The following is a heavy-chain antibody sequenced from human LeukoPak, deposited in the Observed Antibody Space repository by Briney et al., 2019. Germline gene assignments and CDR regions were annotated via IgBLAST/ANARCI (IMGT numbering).Heavy chain of an antibody. V-gene: IGHV5-51*01. CDR2: IYPDDSDT. CDR1: GYSFTSYW. CDR3: ARQYSGDYYYYYGMDV. J-gene: IGHJ6*02. D-gene: IGHD3-10*01. Sequence: GESLKISCKGPGYSFTSYWIGWVRQMPGKGLEWMGIIYPDDSDTRYSPSFQGQVTISADKSISTAYLQWSSLKASDTAMYYCARQYSGDYYYYYGMDVWGQGTTVTVSS.